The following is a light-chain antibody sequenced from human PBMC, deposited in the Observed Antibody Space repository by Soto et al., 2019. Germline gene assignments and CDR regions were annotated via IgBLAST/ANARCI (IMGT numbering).Light chain of an antibody. CDR2: DNN. CDR1: SSNIGNNY. J-gene: IGLJ2*01. Sequence: QSVLTQPPSVSAAPGQTVTISCSGNSSNIGNNYVSWYQQLPGTAPKLVIYDNNKRPSGSPDRFSGSKSGTSATLGITGLQAGDEGDYFCAAWDYSLTAVVFGGGTKLTVL. CDR3: AAWDYSLTAVV. V-gene: IGLV1-51*01.